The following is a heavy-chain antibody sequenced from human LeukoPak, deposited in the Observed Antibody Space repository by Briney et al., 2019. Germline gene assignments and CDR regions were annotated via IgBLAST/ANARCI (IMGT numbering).Heavy chain of an antibody. V-gene: IGHV3-11*01. CDR2: ISSSGSTI. CDR1: GFTFSDYY. D-gene: IGHD2-2*01. J-gene: IGHJ4*02. Sequence: PGGSLRLSCAASGFTFSDYYMSWIRQAPGKGLEWVSYISSSGSTIYYADSVKGRFTISRDNAKNSLYLQMNSLRAEDTALYYCAKDISPGHCSSTSCYAGSDYWGQGTLVTVSS. CDR3: AKDISPGHCSSTSCYAGSDY.